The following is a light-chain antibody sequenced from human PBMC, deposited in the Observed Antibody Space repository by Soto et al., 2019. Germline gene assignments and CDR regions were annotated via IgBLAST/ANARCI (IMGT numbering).Light chain of an antibody. V-gene: IGLV2-14*01. CDR2: EVS. CDR3: SSYTSSSIYV. J-gene: IGLJ1*01. Sequence: QSALTQPASVSGSPGQSITISCTGTSSDVGGYNYVSWYQQHPGKAPKLMIYEVSNRPSGVSNRFSGSKSGNTASLTISGLQAEDEADYYCSSYTSSSIYVFGTGTKLTLL. CDR1: SSDVGGYNY.